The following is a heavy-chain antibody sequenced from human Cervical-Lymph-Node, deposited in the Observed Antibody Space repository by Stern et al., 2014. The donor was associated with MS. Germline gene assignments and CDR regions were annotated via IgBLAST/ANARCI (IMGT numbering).Heavy chain of an antibody. D-gene: IGHD3-10*01. CDR1: GG. J-gene: IGHJ5*02. CDR2: IIRPVGTA. Sequence: MQLVESGADVKKPGSAVRVSCKASGGVSWLRQAPGQGLEYMGGIIRPVGTAHYAQRFKGRLTITADTSRNTTYMELRSLRSDDTAVYYCARGTGDNWFDPWGQGTLVSVSS. V-gene: IGHV1-69*06. CDR3: ARGTGDNWFDP.